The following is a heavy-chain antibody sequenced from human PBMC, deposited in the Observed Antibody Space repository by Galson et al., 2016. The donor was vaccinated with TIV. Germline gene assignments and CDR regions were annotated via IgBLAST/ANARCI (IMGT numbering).Heavy chain of an antibody. Sequence: SVKVSCKASGYTFTGYYIHWVRQAPGQGLEWMGWINPNSGGTNYAQKFQGRVTMTRDTSISTAYMELSRLKSDDTAVYYCGSLVEMTNGDYWGQGTLVTVSS. V-gene: IGHV1-2*02. D-gene: IGHD5-24*01. J-gene: IGHJ4*02. CDR2: INPNSGGT. CDR3: GSLVEMTNGDY. CDR1: GYTFTGYY.